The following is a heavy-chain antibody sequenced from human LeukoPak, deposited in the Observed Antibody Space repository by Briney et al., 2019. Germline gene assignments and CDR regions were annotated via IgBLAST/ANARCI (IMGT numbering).Heavy chain of an antibody. D-gene: IGHD3-10*01. J-gene: IGHJ5*02. CDR3: VRGPYGSGISNWFDP. Sequence: SETLSLTCTVSGGSISSYYWSWIRQPPGKGLEWIGYIYYSGDTNYNPSLQSRVTVSVDTSKNQFSLRLTSVTAADTAVYYCVRGPYGSGISNWFDPWGQGTLVIVSS. V-gene: IGHV4-59*01. CDR1: GGSISSYY. CDR2: IYYSGDT.